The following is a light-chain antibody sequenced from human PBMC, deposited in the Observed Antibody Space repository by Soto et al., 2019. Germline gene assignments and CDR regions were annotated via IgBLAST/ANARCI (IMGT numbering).Light chain of an antibody. CDR2: GAS. CDR1: QRVSSSY. V-gene: IGKV3-20*01. J-gene: IGKJ5*01. CDR3: QQFGDSPRIT. Sequence: IVLTQSPGTLSLSPGERATLSCRASQRVSSSYLAWYQQKPGQAPRLLIYGASTRATGIPDRFSGSGSGTDFTLTISGVEPEDFAVYFCQQFGDSPRITFGQGTHWRL.